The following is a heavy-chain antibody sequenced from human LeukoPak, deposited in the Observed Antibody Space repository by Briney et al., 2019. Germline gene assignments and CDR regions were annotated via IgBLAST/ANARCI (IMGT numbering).Heavy chain of an antibody. V-gene: IGHV1-46*03. CDR3: ARMRYSSGWYEDSFDY. J-gene: IGHJ4*02. CDR1: GYTFTGYY. Sequence: ASVKVSCKASGYTFTGYYMHWVRQAPGQGLEGMGIINPSGGSTSYAQKFQGRVTMTRDTSTSTVYMELSSLRSEDTAVYYCARMRYSSGWYEDSFDYXGQGTLVTVSS. D-gene: IGHD6-19*01. CDR2: INPSGGST.